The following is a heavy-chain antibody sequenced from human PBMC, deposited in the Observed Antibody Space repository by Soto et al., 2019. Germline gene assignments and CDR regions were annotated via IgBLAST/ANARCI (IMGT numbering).Heavy chain of an antibody. CDR3: AREVNSYYGMDV. CDR2: ISYSGST. V-gene: IGHV4-30-4*01. J-gene: IGHJ6*02. Sequence: QVQLQESGPGLVKPSQTLSLTCSISGASISSDDYYWSWFRQPPGKGLEWIGYISYSGSTYYNPSLKSRITISVDTSKTQCSLILSSVTAADTAVFYCAREVNSYYGMDVWGQGTTVTVSS. CDR1: GASISSDDYY.